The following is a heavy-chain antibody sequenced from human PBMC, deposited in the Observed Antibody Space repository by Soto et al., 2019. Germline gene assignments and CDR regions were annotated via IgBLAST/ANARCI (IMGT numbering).Heavy chain of an antibody. CDR3: ARRYGWAFDS. CDR1: GGSFSGYY. J-gene: IGHJ3*02. CDR2: INHSGST. V-gene: IGHV4-34*01. Sequence: SETLSLTCAVYGGSFSGYYWSWIRQPPGKGLEWIGEINHSGSTNYNPSLKSRVTISVDTSKNQFSLKLSSVTAADTAVYYCARRYGWAFDSWGQGTMVTVSS. D-gene: IGHD3-16*01.